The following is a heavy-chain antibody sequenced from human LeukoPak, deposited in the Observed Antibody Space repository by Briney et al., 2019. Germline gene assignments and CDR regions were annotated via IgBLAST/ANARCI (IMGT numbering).Heavy chain of an antibody. V-gene: IGHV3-33*06. CDR3: AKDVWCSTTNCYAAFDY. J-gene: IGHJ4*02. D-gene: IGHD2-2*01. Sequence: GGSLRLSCAASGFTFNKYGIHWVRQAPGKGLEWVAVIWFDGDNKYFADSVRGRFTISRDNSKNTLYLQMNSLRADDTAVYYCAKDVWCSTTNCYAAFDYWGQGILVTVSS. CDR2: IWFDGDNK. CDR1: GFTFNKYG.